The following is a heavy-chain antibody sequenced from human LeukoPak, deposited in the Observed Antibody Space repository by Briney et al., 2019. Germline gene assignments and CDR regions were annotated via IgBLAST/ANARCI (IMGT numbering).Heavy chain of an antibody. V-gene: IGHV3-7*03. CDR3: ASGPLGYCTNGVCPTNWFDP. D-gene: IGHD2-8*01. J-gene: IGHJ5*02. CDR2: IRQDGSEK. Sequence: GGSLRLSCAASGFTFSSYWMSWVRQAPGKGLEWVANIRQDGSEKYYVDSVKGRFTISRDNAKNSLYLQMNSLRAEDTAVYYCASGPLGYCTNGVCPTNWFDPWGQGTLVTVSS. CDR1: GFTFSSYW.